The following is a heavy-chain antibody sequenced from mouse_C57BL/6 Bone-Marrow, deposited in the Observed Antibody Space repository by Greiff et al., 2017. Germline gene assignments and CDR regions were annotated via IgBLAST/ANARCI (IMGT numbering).Heavy chain of an antibody. CDR2: IYPGSGST. V-gene: IGHV1-55*01. CDR3: AREILRSFDY. J-gene: IGHJ2*01. CDR1: GYTFTSYW. D-gene: IGHD1-1*01. Sequence: QVQLQQSGAELVKPGASVKMSCKASGYTFTSYWITWVKQRPGQGLEWIGDIYPGSGSTNYNEKFKSKASLTVDNASSTAYMQLSSLTSGDSAVYYCAREILRSFDYWGQGTTLTVSS.